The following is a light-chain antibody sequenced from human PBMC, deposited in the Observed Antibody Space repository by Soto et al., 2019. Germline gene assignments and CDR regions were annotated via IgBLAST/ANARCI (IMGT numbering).Light chain of an antibody. CDR2: DAS. Sequence: DIQMTQSPSTLSASVGDRVTITCRASQNIDIWLSWYQQKPGKAPSLLIYDASNLKSGVPSRFSGSGSGTEFTLTISSLQPYDSGSYYCQQHKSYPVTFGGGTRLAIK. V-gene: IGKV1-5*01. CDR3: QQHKSYPVT. J-gene: IGKJ5*01. CDR1: QNIDIW.